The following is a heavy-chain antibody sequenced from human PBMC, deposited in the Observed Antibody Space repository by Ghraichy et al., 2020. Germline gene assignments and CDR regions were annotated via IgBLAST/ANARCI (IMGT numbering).Heavy chain of an antibody. CDR1: GGSISSSSYY. Sequence: SETLSLTCTVSGGSISSSSYYWGWIRQPPGKGLEWIGRIYYSGSTYYNPSLKSRVTISVDTSKNQFSLKLSSVTAADTAVYYCARNYGDSLLGFDYWGQGTLVTVSS. V-gene: IGHV4-39*01. CDR2: IYYSGST. D-gene: IGHD4-17*01. CDR3: ARNYGDSLLGFDY. J-gene: IGHJ4*02.